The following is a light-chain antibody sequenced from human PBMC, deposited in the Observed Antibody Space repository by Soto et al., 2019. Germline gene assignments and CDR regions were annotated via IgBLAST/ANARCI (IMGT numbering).Light chain of an antibody. V-gene: IGKV1-39*01. CDR3: QQSYSALSIT. J-gene: IGKJ5*01. CDR1: ESIARH. CDR2: AAS. Sequence: DIQMTQSPSSLSASVGDRVTITCRASESIARHLNWYQQKPGKAPKLLIYAASSLQNGVPSRFRGGGSGTDFTLTISNLQPEDFATYYFQQSYSALSITFGQGTRLEIK.